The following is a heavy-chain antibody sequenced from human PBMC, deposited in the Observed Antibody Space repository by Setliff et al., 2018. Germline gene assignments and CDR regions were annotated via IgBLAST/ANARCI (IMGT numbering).Heavy chain of an antibody. CDR2: ISSNGGST. Sequence: GGSLRLSCSASGFTFSSYAMHWVRQAPGKGLEYVSAISSNGGSTYYADSVKGRFTISRDNSKNTLYLQMSSLRAEDTAVYYCVKGYCSGGSCYLGAFDIWGQGTMVPVSS. CDR1: GFTFSSYA. V-gene: IGHV3-64D*09. J-gene: IGHJ3*02. CDR3: VKGYCSGGSCYLGAFDI. D-gene: IGHD2-15*01.